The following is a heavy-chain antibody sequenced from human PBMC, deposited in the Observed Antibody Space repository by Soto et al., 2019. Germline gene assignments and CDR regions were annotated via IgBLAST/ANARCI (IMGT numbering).Heavy chain of an antibody. D-gene: IGHD7-27*01. CDR1: GFSFDDYA. Sequence: EVQVVESGGGLVQPGTSLRLSCAVSGFSFDDYAMHWVRQAPGKGLEWVSGISWNGGDVGYADSVKGRFTISRDNAKKSLDMQMNSLRSEDRAFYYCAEAHWGGFWRSRSCHGLSVFDVWGRGTMVTFSS. V-gene: IGHV3-9*01. CDR3: AEAHWGGFWRSRSCHGLSVFDV. J-gene: IGHJ3*01. CDR2: ISWNGGDV.